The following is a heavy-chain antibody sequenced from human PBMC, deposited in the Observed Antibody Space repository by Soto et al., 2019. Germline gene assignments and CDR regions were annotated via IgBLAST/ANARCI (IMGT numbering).Heavy chain of an antibody. CDR1: GLTVSSSY. J-gene: IGHJ4*02. CDR2: IYGDDTT. Sequence: PGGSLRLSYGASGLTVSSSYMSFVRQAPGKGLECVSVIYGDDTTYYADSVKGRFTISRDNSKNTLYLQMNSLTAEDTAVYYCATCSRCPGTSSHPLDYWGQGT. CDR3: ATCSRCPGTSSHPLDY. D-gene: IGHD3-10*02. V-gene: IGHV3-66*01.